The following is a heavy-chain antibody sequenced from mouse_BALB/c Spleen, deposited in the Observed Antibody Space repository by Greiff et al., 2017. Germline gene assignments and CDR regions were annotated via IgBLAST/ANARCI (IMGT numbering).Heavy chain of an antibody. V-gene: IGHV14-3*02. Sequence: EVQLQQSGAELVKPGASVKLSCTASGFNIKDPYMHWVKQRPEQGLEWIGRIDPANGNTKYDPKFQGKATITADTSSNTAYLQLSSLTSEDTAVYYCARHGYFDYWGQGTTLTVSS. CDR1: GFNIKDPY. J-gene: IGHJ2*01. CDR2: IDPANGNT. CDR3: ARHGYFDY.